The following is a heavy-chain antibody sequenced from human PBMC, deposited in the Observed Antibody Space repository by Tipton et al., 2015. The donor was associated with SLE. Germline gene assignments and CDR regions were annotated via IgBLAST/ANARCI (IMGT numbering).Heavy chain of an antibody. CDR3: ARGGLQGYYYGMDV. D-gene: IGHD4-11*01. Sequence: GSLRLSCAASGFTFSSYSMNWVRQAPGKGLEWVSYISSSSSTIYYADSVKGRFTISRDNAKNSLYLQMNSLRAEDTAVYYCARGGLQGYYYGMDVWGQGTTVTVSS. J-gene: IGHJ6*02. CDR1: GFTFSSYS. V-gene: IGHV3-48*01. CDR2: ISSSSSTI.